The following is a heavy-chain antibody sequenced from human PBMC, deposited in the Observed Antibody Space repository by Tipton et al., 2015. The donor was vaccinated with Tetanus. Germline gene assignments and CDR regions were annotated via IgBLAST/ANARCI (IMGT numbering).Heavy chain of an antibody. CDR1: GGSFSGYY. Sequence: TLSLTCAVYGGSFSGYYWSWIRQPPGKGLEWIGEINHSGSTNYNPSLKSRVTISVDTSKNQFSLKLSSVTAADTAVYYCARGPVVYDYVWGSYRSNYYYYGMDVWGQGTTVTVSS. D-gene: IGHD3-16*02. V-gene: IGHV4-34*01. CDR3: ARGPVVYDYVWGSYRSNYYYYGMDV. J-gene: IGHJ6*02. CDR2: INHSGST.